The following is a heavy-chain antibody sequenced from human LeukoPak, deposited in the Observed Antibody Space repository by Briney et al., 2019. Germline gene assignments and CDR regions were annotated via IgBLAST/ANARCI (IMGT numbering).Heavy chain of an antibody. V-gene: IGHV4-31*03. CDR3: ARAWSNWFDP. J-gene: IGHJ5*02. CDR2: IYYSGST. Sequence: SETLSLTCTVSGYSISSGYYWSWIRQHPGKGLEWIGYIYYSGSTYYNPSLKSRVTISVDTSKNQFSLKLSSVTAADTAVYYCARAWSNWFDPWGQGTLVTVSS. CDR1: GYSISSGYY.